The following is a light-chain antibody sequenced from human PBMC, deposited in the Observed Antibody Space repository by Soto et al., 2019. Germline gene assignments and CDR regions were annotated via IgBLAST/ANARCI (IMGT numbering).Light chain of an antibody. J-gene: IGKJ1*01. V-gene: IGKV3-15*01. CDR2: GAS. CDR1: QSVSRN. CDR3: QQYNNWPSWT. Sequence: EIVMTQSPATLSVAPGERATLSCRASQSVSRNLAWYQQKPGQAPRLLIYGASTRATCIPARFSGSGYGTEFTLTISSPQSEDFAVYYWQQYNNWPSWTFGQGTKVEIK.